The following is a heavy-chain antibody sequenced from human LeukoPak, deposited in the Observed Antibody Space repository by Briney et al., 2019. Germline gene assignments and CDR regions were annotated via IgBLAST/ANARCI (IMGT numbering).Heavy chain of an antibody. V-gene: IGHV3-11*04. D-gene: IGHD3-10*01. CDR2: ISSSGGTI. Sequence: GGSLRLSCAASGFTFSDYYMSWIRQAPGKGLEWVSYISSSGGTIYYADSVKGRFTNSRDNAKNSLYLQMNSLRAEDTSVYYCAVRGPLMVRGVDYWGQGTLVTVSS. J-gene: IGHJ4*02. CDR3: AVRGPLMVRGVDY. CDR1: GFTFSDYY.